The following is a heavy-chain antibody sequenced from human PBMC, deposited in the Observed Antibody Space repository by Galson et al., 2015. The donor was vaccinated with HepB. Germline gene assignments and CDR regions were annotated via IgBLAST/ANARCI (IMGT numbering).Heavy chain of an antibody. CDR3: ARGLLIVFPATGWRDNYFDP. CDR2: ISSSGTTI. D-gene: IGHD2-15*01. J-gene: IGHJ5*02. Sequence: SLRLSCAASGFTLSDFYVSWIRQAPGKGLEWVSYISSSGTTIYYADSVKGRFTISRDNAKNSLYLQMNSLRAEDTAVYYCARGLLIVFPATGWRDNYFDPWGQGTLVTVSS. V-gene: IGHV3-11*04. CDR1: GFTLSDFY.